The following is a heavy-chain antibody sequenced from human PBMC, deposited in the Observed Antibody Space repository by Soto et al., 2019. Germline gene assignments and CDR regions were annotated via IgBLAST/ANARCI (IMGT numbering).Heavy chain of an antibody. CDR1: GGPIRSGGYY. Sequence: QVQLQESGPGLVKPSQTLSLTCTVSGGPIRSGGYYWRWIRLHPGKGLEWIGFIYYSGRTYYNPSLKTRVTISVDTSKNQFSLKPSSLTAADTAVYYCAREPSIWGQGTLVAVSS. CDR3: AREPSI. CDR2: IYYSGRT. V-gene: IGHV4-31*03. J-gene: IGHJ4*02.